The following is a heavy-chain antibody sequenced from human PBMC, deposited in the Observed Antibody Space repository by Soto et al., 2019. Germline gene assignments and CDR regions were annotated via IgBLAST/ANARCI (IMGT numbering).Heavy chain of an antibody. CDR3: ARKSSSDSTGYDYFDL. J-gene: IGHJ2*01. CDR2: INYSGRYM. D-gene: IGHD3-22*01. V-gene: IGHV3-21*06. Sequence: GGSLRLSCATSGFSFSSSDMTWVRQAPGKGLEYVSSINYSGRYMFYAGSLRGRFTVSRDNAKNSLYLQMNSLRAEDTAVYYCARKSSSDSTGYDYFDLWGRGTRVTVSS. CDR1: GFSFSSSD.